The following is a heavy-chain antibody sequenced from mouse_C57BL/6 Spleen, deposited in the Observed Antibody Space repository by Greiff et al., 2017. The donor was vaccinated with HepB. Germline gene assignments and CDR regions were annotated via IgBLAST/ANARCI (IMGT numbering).Heavy chain of an antibody. V-gene: IGHV5-4*01. CDR2: ISDGGSYT. Sequence: EVNVVESGGGLVKPGGSLKLSCAASGFTFSSYAMSWVRQTPEKRLEWVATISDGGSYTYYPDNVKGRFTISRDNAKNNLYLQMSHLKSEDTAMYYCARDGGYYGYWGQGTTLTVSS. CDR1: GFTFSSYA. J-gene: IGHJ2*01. CDR3: ARDGGYYGY. D-gene: IGHD1-1*01.